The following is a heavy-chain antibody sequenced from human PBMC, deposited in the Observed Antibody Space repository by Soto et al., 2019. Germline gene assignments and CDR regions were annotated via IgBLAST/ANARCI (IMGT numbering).Heavy chain of an antibody. V-gene: IGHV4-4*02. CDR1: GGSISSSNW. J-gene: IGHJ6*02. CDR3: ARSPDSSGYYPRRYYYGMDV. D-gene: IGHD3-22*01. Sequence: QVQLQESGPGLVKPSGTLSLTCAVSGGSISSSNWWSWVRQPPGKGLEWIGEIYHSGSTNYNPSPKSRVTISVDKSMNQFSLKLSLVTAADTAVYYCARSPDSSGYYPRRYYYGMDVWGQGTTVTVSS. CDR2: IYHSGST.